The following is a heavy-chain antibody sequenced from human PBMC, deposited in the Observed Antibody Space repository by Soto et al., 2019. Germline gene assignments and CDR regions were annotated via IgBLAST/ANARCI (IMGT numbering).Heavy chain of an antibody. D-gene: IGHD3-10*01. V-gene: IGHV3-53*01. CDR2: IYSGGYT. CDR3: GTHPGGGGY. CDR1: GFTVSNNY. Sequence: EVQLVESGGGLIQPGGSLRLSCAVSGFTVSNNYMSWVRQAPGKGLEGVSVIYSGGYTAYGDSVKGRFTISRDNSKNTLFFKKKTRGADAPAVFFCGTHPGGGGYWGQGTLVTVSS. J-gene: IGHJ4*02.